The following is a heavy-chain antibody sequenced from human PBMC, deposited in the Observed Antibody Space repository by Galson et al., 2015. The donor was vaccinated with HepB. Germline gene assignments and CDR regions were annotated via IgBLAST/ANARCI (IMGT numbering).Heavy chain of an antibody. CDR1: GFTFSNAW. V-gene: IGHV3-15*07. CDR2: IKSKTDGGTT. Sequence: SLRLSCAASGFTFSNAWMNWVRQAPGKGLEWVGRIKSKTDGGTTDYAAPVKGRVTISRDDSKNTMYLQMNSLKTEDTGVYYCTTPGQGHVQLWLPPSNYWGQGTLVTVSS. CDR3: TTPGQGHVQLWLPPSNY. D-gene: IGHD5-18*01. J-gene: IGHJ4*02.